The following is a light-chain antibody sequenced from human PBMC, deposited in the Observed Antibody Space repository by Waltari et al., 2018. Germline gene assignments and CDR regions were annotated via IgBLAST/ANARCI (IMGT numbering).Light chain of an antibody. J-gene: IGLJ1*01. Sequence: QSVLTQPPSASATPGQMVTISCSGSRSNLGSNYLYRYQQLPGTAPNPLIYRNHERPSRVPARFSASKYGTSASLVISELRSEDEGIYYCASWDESHYVFGPGTTVTVL. CDR2: RNH. CDR1: RSNLGSNY. CDR3: ASWDESHYV. V-gene: IGLV1-47*01.